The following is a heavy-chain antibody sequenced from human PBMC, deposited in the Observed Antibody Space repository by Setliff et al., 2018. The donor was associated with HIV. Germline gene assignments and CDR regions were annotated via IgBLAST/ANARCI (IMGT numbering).Heavy chain of an antibody. J-gene: IGHJ4*02. CDR3: AAFFVTPMTTQDF. D-gene: IGHD4-4*01. V-gene: IGHV4-34*01. Sequence: LSLTCAVYGGPSTDHYWNWIRQSPGMGLEWIAEIHHTGYINYNPSLRSRVSVSRDMSSNQFSLRLSSVTAADAAVYYCAAFFVTPMTTQDFWGQGTLVTSPQ. CDR2: IHHTGYI. CDR1: GGPSTDHY.